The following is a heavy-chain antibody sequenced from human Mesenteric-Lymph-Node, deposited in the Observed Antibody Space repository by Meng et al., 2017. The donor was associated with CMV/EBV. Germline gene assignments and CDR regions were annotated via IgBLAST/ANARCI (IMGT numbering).Heavy chain of an antibody. V-gene: IGHV1-69*05. D-gene: IGHD1-7*01. CDR2: IIPLFGTT. J-gene: IGHJ6*02. Sequence: SVKVSCKASGYTFTNYYMHWVRQAPGQGLEWLGGIIPLFGTTDYAQNFQGRLTITTDESTSTAYMELSSLRSEDTAVYYCARTLGSTRFYFYNALDVWGQGTTVTVSS. CDR1: GYTFTNYY. CDR3: ARTLGSTRFYFYNALDV.